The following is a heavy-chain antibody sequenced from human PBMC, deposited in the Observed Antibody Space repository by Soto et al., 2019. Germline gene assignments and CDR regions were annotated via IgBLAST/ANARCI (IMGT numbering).Heavy chain of an antibody. V-gene: IGHV3-74*01. CDR2: INSDGSST. J-gene: IGHJ4*02. CDR1: GFTFSSYW. D-gene: IGHD6-19*01. CDR3: AKDRSTGWYYFDY. Sequence: GGSLRLSCAASGFTFSSYWMHWVRQAPGKGLVWVSRINSDGSSTSYADSVKGRFTISRDSSKNMVYLQMNSLRAEDTAVYYCAKDRSTGWYYFDYWGQGTPVTVSS.